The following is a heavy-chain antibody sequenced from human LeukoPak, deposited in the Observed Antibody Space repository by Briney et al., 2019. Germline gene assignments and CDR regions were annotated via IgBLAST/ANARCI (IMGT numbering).Heavy chain of an antibody. D-gene: IGHD6-19*01. J-gene: IGHJ3*02. V-gene: IGHV4-39*01. Sequence: SGTLSLTCTVSGGSISSSSYYWGWIRQPPGKGLEWIGSIYYSRSTYYNPSLKSRVTISVDTSKNQFSLKLSSVTAADTAVYYCARQRAVAYLDAFVIWGQGTMVTASS. CDR1: GGSISSSSYY. CDR3: ARQRAVAYLDAFVI. CDR2: IYYSRST.